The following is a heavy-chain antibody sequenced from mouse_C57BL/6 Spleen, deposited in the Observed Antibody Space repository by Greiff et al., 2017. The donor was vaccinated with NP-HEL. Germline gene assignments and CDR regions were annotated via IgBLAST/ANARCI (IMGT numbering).Heavy chain of an antibody. CDR3: ERHGGSPFDY. CDR2: IRSKSNNYAT. CDR1: GFSFNTYA. J-gene: IGHJ2*01. D-gene: IGHD1-1*02. Sequence: EVMLVESGGGLVQPKGSLKLSCAASGFSFNTYAMNWVRQAPGKGLEWVARIRSKSNNYATYYADSVKDRFTISRDDSESMLYLQMNNLKTEDTAMYYCERHGGSPFDYWGQGTTLTVSS. V-gene: IGHV10-1*01.